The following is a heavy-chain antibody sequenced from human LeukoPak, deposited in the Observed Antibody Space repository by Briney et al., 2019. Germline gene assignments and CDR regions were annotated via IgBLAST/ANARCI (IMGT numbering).Heavy chain of an antibody. Sequence: GGALRLSCVGSGFTFSNDAMNWVRQAPGRGLEWVSIITAGADSIHYADSVKGRFTISRDNSKNTVFLQTNSLRAEDTAIYYCAKASGIYVRDYWYYYMDVWGKGTTVTVSS. CDR1: GFTFSNDA. V-gene: IGHV3-23*01. D-gene: IGHD3-10*02. CDR3: AKASGIYVRDYWYYYMDV. CDR2: ITAGADSI. J-gene: IGHJ6*03.